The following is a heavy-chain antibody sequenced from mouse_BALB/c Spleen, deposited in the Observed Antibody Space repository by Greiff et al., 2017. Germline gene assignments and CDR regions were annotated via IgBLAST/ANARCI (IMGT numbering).Heavy chain of an antibody. CDR3: ARISYGYDDY. D-gene: IGHD2-2*01. CDR1: GFTFSSYA. V-gene: IGHV5-6-5*01. Sequence: EVKLMESGGGLVKPGGSLTLSCAASGFTFSSYAMSWVRQTPEKRLEWVASISSGGSTYYPDSVKGRFTISRDNARNILYLQMSSLRSEDTAMYYCARISYGYDDYWGQGTTLTVSS. CDR2: ISSGGST. J-gene: IGHJ2*01.